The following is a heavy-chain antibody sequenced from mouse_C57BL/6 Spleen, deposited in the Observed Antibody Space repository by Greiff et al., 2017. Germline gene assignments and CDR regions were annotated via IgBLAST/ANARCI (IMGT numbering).Heavy chain of an antibody. CDR2: INPNNGGT. D-gene: IGHD1-1*01. V-gene: IGHV1-22*01. J-gene: IGHJ1*03. CDR1: GYTFTDYN. CDR3: ARGGHGTVLLWYFDV. Sequence: EVQLQQSGPELVKPGASVKMSCKASGYTFTDYNMHWVKQSHGKSLEWIGYINPNNGGTSYNQKFKGKATLTVNKSSSTAYMELRSLTSEDSAVYYCARGGHGTVLLWYFDVWGTGTTVTVSS.